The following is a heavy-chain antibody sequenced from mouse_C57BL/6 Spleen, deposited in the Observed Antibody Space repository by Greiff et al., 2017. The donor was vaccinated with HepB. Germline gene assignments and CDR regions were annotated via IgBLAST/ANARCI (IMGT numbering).Heavy chain of an antibody. CDR3: ARNVDV. CDR1: GYTFTDYY. J-gene: IGHJ1*03. CDR2: INPNNGGT. Sequence: EVQLQQSGPELVKPGASVKLSCKASGYTFTDYYMNWVKQSHGKSLEWIGDINPNNGGTSYNQKFKGKATLTVDKSSSTAYMELRSLTSEDSAVYYCARNVDVWGTGTTVTVSA. V-gene: IGHV1-26*01.